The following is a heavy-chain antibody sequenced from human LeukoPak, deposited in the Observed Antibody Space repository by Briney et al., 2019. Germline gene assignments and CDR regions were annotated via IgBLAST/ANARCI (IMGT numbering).Heavy chain of an antibody. CDR1: GGSISSYY. CDR3: ARVAAAPRTTRKYYYYYYMDV. D-gene: IGHD6-13*01. Sequence: SETLSLTCTVSGGSISSYYWSWIRQPPGKGLEWIGYIYYSGSTNYSPSLKSQVTISVDTSKNQFSLKLSSVTAADTAVYYCARVAAAPRTTRKYYYYYYMDVWGKGTTVTVSS. V-gene: IGHV4-59*01. CDR2: IYYSGST. J-gene: IGHJ6*03.